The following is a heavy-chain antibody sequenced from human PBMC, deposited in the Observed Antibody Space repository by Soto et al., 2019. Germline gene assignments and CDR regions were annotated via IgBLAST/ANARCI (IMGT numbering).Heavy chain of an antibody. Sequence: QVQLQQWGAGLLKPSETLSLTCAVYGGSFSGYYWSWIRQPPGKGLEWIGEINHSGSTNYNPSPKSRVTILVDTSKNQFSLKLSSVTAADTAVYYCARGTYYYGSGSYYRAGNWFDPWGQGTLVTVSS. CDR3: ARGTYYYGSGSYYRAGNWFDP. D-gene: IGHD3-10*01. CDR2: INHSGST. J-gene: IGHJ5*02. CDR1: GGSFSGYY. V-gene: IGHV4-34*01.